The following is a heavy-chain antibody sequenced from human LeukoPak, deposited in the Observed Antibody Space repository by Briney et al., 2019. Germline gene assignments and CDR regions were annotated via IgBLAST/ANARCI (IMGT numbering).Heavy chain of an antibody. CDR3: AREPTSGREPTSGRPLDY. CDR2: IYSSGSN. Sequence: KPSETLSLTCTVSGVSISGYFWSWLRQPAGKGLEWIGRIYSSGSNNYNPSLKSRVTMSLDTSKNHLSLNLSSVTAADTAVYYCAREPTSGREPTSGRPLDYWGQGTLVTVSS. CDR1: GVSISGYF. J-gene: IGHJ4*02. D-gene: IGHD5-12*01. V-gene: IGHV4-4*07.